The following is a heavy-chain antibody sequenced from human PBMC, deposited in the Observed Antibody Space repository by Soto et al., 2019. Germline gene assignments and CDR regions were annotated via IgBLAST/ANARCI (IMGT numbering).Heavy chain of an antibody. Sequence: SETLSLTCTVSGGSISSYYWSWIRQPPGKGLEWIGYIYYSGSTNYNPSLKSRVTISVDTSKNQFSLKLGSVTAADTAVYDCARFYSNYDYYYYYMDVWGKGTTVTVSS. D-gene: IGHD4-4*01. V-gene: IGHV4-59*08. CDR3: ARFYSNYDYYYYYMDV. CDR2: IYYSGST. CDR1: GGSISSYY. J-gene: IGHJ6*03.